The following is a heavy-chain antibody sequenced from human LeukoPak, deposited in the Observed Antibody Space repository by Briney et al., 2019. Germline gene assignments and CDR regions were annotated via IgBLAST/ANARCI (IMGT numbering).Heavy chain of an antibody. D-gene: IGHD2-15*01. Sequence: PSETLSLTCAVSGGSISSSNWWSWVRQPPGKGLEWIGEIYHSGSTNYNPSLKSRVTISVDKSKNQFSLKLNSVTAADTAVYYCARLYCSGGSCYYFDYWGQGTLVTVSS. CDR2: IYHSGST. CDR1: GGSISSSNW. V-gene: IGHV4-4*02. J-gene: IGHJ4*02. CDR3: ARLYCSGGSCYYFDY.